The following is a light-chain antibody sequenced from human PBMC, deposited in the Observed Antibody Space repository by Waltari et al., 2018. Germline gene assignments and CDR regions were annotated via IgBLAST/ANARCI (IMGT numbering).Light chain of an antibody. CDR1: QSLLHSNGYNY. CDR3: MQILQPART. CDR2: LGS. Sequence: DILMTQSPLSLPVTPGEPASISCRSSQSLLHSNGYNYLDWYLQKPGQSPQVLIYLGSNPASVVPDRFSGSGSGTECTLNISRVEAEDVGVYYCMQILQPARTFGQGTRLEIK. V-gene: IGKV2-28*01. J-gene: IGKJ2*01.